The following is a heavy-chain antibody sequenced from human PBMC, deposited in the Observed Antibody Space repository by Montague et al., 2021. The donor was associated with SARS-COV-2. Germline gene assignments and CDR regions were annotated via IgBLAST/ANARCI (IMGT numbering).Heavy chain of an antibody. CDR3: ARLVSGSLTHIHL. V-gene: IGHV4-59*08. J-gene: IGHJ1*01. D-gene: IGHD1-26*01. Sequence: SETLSLTCTVSGASLSGYYWSWIRQPPGKGLEWIGYIYYSGSTNYNPSLKSRVTISVDTSKNQFSLNLSSVTAADTAVYYCARLVSGSLTHIHLWGQGSLVTVSS. CDR1: GASLSGYY. CDR2: IYYSGST.